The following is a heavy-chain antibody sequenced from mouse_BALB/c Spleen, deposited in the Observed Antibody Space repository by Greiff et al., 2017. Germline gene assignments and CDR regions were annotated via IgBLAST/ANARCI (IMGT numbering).Heavy chain of an antibody. Sequence: EVKLMESGGGLVKPGGSLKLSCAASGFTFSDYYMYWVRQTPEKRLEWVATISDGGSYTYYPDSVKGRFTISRDNAKNNLYLQMSSLKSEDTAMYYCARGHYYGSRGDYAMDYWGQGTSVTVSS. CDR3: ARGHYYGSRGDYAMDY. V-gene: IGHV5-4*02. CDR2: ISDGGSYT. CDR1: GFTFSDYY. J-gene: IGHJ4*01. D-gene: IGHD1-1*01.